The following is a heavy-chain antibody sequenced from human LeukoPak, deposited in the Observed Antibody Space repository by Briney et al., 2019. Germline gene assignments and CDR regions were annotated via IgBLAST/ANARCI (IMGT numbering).Heavy chain of an antibody. CDR2: MCSDGIRK. V-gene: IGHV3-33*01. CDR1: GFTFSDYG. J-gene: IGHJ3*02. D-gene: IGHD6-19*01. Sequence: PGGSLRLSCAASGFTFSDYGIHWVRQAPGKGLEWVAVMCSDGIRKYYTDSVKGRFTVSRDTSKNTQYLEMSSLRVEDTAVYYCTRDADTSGHYDIFDIWGQGTMVTVSS. CDR3: TRDADTSGHYDIFDI.